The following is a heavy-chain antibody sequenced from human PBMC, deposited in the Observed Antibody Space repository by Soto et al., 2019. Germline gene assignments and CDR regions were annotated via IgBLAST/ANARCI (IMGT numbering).Heavy chain of an antibody. J-gene: IGHJ4*02. Sequence: WTWLRQSPGKGLEWIGYIYYSGYAYYNPSLKSRLTMSVDTSKHQYSLNLTSVTAADTAVYFCARGSRLGGLDYWGQGILVTVAS. V-gene: IGHV4-31*02. CDR3: ARGSRLGGLDY. CDR2: IYYSGYA. D-gene: IGHD3-10*01.